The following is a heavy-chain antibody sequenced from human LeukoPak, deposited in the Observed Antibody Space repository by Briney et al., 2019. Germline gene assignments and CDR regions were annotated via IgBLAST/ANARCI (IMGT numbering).Heavy chain of an antibody. D-gene: IGHD2-15*01. CDR3: ARGNVAVSRDY. J-gene: IGHJ4*02. Sequence: PGGSLRLSCAASGFTFSDHWMSWVRQAPGKGLEWVANINEDGSDKYYVDSVKGGFTISRDNVKNSLYLQMNSLRAEDTAVYYCARGNVAVSRDYWGQGTLATVSS. V-gene: IGHV3-7*01. CDR1: GFTFSDHW. CDR2: INEDGSDK.